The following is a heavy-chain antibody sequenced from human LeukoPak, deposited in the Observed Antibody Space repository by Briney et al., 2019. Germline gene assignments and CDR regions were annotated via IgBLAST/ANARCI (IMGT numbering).Heavy chain of an antibody. CDR1: GYTFTIYD. V-gene: IGHV1-8*03. D-gene: IGHD1-26*01. Sequence: ASVKVSCKASGYTFTIYDINWARQATGQGLEWMGWMNPNSGNTGYAQRFQGRVTFTRNTPISTAYMELSSLRSEDTAVYYCAAGATTGPFDYWGQGTLVTVSS. CDR2: MNPNSGNT. J-gene: IGHJ4*02. CDR3: AAGATTGPFDY.